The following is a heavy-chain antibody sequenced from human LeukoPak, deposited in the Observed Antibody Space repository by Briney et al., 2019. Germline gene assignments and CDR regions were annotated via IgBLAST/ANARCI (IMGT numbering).Heavy chain of an antibody. CDR2: ISGSGYNT. J-gene: IGHJ6*03. Sequence: GGSLRLSCEASGSGFTFGNFAMSWVRQAPGKGLEWVSGISGSGYNTYYADSVNGRFTISRATCKNTLYIQMNSLRAEDTAVYYCAKDGSWGDYYFYFYMDVWGKGTTVTVSS. CDR1: GSGFTFGNFA. D-gene: IGHD3-16*01. CDR3: AKDGSWGDYYFYFYMDV. V-gene: IGHV3-23*01.